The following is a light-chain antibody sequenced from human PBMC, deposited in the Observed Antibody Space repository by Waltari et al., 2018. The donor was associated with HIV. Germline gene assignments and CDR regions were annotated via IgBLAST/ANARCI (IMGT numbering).Light chain of an antibody. V-gene: IGKV1-9*01. CDR2: AAS. CDR3: QHLNSYPPFT. J-gene: IGKJ3*01. Sequence: DIQLTQSPSFMSASVGDRVTITCRASQAISSNLAWYQQKPGQAPTLLIYAASSLPSGVPSRFSGSGSGTELTLTIRSLQPEEFATYYCQHLNSYPPFTFGPGTTVD. CDR1: QAISSN.